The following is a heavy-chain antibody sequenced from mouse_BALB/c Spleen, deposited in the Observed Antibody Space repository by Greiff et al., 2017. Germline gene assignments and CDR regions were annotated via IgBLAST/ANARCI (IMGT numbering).Heavy chain of an antibody. D-gene: IGHD1-1*02. CDR1: GFAFSSYD. CDR3: ARHGGYGHYAMDY. J-gene: IGHJ4*01. Sequence: EVQLMQSGGGLVKPGGSLKLSCAASGFAFSSYDMSWVRQTPEKRLEWVAYISSGGGSTYYTDTVKGRFTIARDNAKNTLYLQMSSLKSEDTAMYYCARHGGYGHYAMDYWGQGTSVTVSA. V-gene: IGHV5-12-1*01. CDR2: ISSGGGST.